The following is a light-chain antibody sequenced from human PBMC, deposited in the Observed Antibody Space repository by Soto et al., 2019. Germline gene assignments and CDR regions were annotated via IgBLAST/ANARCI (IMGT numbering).Light chain of an antibody. CDR2: TAS. V-gene: IGKV1-6*01. CDR1: KGIRND. Sequence: AIQMTQSPSSLSASVGDRFTITCRASKGIRNDVGWYQQKPGKATKLLIYTASSLQSGVPSRFSGSGSGTDFTLTISSLQPEDFATYCCQQSYSTPTFGQGTRLEIK. CDR3: QQSYSTPT. J-gene: IGKJ5*01.